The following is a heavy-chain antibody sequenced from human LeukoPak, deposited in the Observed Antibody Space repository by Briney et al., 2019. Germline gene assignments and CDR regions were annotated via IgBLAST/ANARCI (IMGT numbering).Heavy chain of an antibody. V-gene: IGHV3-7*03. D-gene: IGHD3-10*01. CDR1: GFTFSTYW. CDR3: AKFMDGITVVRSRYMDV. J-gene: IGHJ6*03. Sequence: PGGSLRLTCVASGFTFSTYWMSWVRQTPGKGLEWVANINQDGSERNYVDSVKGRFTISRDNAKNSLDLQMNSLRAEDTAVYYCAKFMDGITVVRSRYMDVWGKGTTVTISS. CDR2: INQDGSER.